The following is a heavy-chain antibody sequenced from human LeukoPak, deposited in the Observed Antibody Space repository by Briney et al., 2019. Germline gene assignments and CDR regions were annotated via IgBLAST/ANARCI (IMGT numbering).Heavy chain of an antibody. CDR2: IIPIFGTA. CDR3: ARSRFGSSGYNPDY. J-gene: IGHJ4*02. D-gene: IGHD3-22*01. V-gene: IGHV1-69*13. CDR1: GGTFSSYA. Sequence: ASVTVSCKASGGTFSSYAISWVRQAPGQGLEWMGGIIPIFGTANYAQKFQGRVTITADESTSTAYMELSSLRSEDTAVYYCARSRFGSSGYNPDYWGQGTLVTVSS.